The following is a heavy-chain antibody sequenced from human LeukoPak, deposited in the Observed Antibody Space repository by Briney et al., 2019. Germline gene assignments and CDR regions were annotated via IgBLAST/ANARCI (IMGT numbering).Heavy chain of an antibody. V-gene: IGHV3-23*01. Sequence: PGGSLRLSCAASGFTFSSYSMSWVRQAPGKGLEWVSGISGRGGNTYYADSVKGRFTISRDNSQNTLYLQMNSLRAKAAAVYYCAKDRSGDCPCRFDPWGQGTLVTVSS. CDR2: ISGRGGNT. CDR1: GFTFSSYS. CDR3: AKDRSGDCPCRFDP. J-gene: IGHJ5*02. D-gene: IGHD2-21*02.